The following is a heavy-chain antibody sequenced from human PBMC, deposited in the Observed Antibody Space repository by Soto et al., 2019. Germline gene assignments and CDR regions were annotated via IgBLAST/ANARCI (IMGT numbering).Heavy chain of an antibody. CDR3: AHSTPLLYGGSFDY. J-gene: IGHJ4*02. CDR2: IYWDDDK. V-gene: IGHV2-5*02. D-gene: IGHD4-17*01. Sequence: QITLKESGPTLVKPTQTLTLTCTFSGFSLSTSGVGVGWIRQPPGKALEWLALIYWDDDKRYSPSLKSRLTSPKDTSKYQVVLTMTNMDPVDTATYYCAHSTPLLYGGSFDYWGQGTLVTVSS. CDR1: GFSLSTSGVG.